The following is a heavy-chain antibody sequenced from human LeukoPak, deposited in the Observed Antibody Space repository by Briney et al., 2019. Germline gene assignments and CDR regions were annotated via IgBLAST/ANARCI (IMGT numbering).Heavy chain of an antibody. J-gene: IGHJ4*02. D-gene: IGHD3-10*01. CDR3: AKDPRIDGVPSFDY. CDR2: TSGSGDTT. Sequence: GGSLRLSCAASGFTFSSYGMSWVRQAPGKGLEWVSTTSGSGDTTYYADSVKGRFTISRDNSKNTLYLQMNSLRAEDTAVYYCAKDPRIDGVPSFDYWGQGTLVTVSS. V-gene: IGHV3-23*01. CDR1: GFTFSSYG.